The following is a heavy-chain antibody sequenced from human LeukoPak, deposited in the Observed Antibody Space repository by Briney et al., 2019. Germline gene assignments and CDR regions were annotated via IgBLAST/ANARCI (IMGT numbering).Heavy chain of an antibody. CDR2: ISTSSSYI. D-gene: IGHD3-10*02. J-gene: IGHJ6*04. Sequence: PGGSLRLSCAASGFTFSSYSMNWVRQAPGKGLEWVSSISTSSSYIYYADSVKGRFTISRDNAKNSLYLQMNSLRAEDTAVYYCAELGITMIGGVWGKGTTVTISS. CDR3: AELGITMIGGV. V-gene: IGHV3-21*01. CDR1: GFTFSSYS.